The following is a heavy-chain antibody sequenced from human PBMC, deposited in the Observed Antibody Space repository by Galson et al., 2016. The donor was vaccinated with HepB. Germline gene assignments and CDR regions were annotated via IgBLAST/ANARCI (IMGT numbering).Heavy chain of an antibody. J-gene: IGHJ4*02. CDR2: IDHRGTT. CDR3: AREYRAAAEFDY. Sequence: ETLSLTCAVYGGSFSGYYWSWIRQSPGKGLEWVGEIDHRGTTHYNPSLKSRVTISFDTSKNQFSLKLSSVTAADTAVYHCAREYRAAAEFDYWSQGTLVTVS. V-gene: IGHV4-34*01. D-gene: IGHD6-13*01. CDR1: GGSFSGYY.